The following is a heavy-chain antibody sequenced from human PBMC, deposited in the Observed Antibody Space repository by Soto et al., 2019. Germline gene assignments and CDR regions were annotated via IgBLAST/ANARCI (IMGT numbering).Heavy chain of an antibody. CDR2: MNPNSGNT. V-gene: IGHV1-8*01. J-gene: IGHJ6*02. CDR1: GYTFTSYD. CDR3: ARGSPDYYYYGMDV. Sequence: QVPLVQSGAEVKKPGASVKVSCKASGYTFTSYDINWVRQATGQGLEWMGWMNPNSGNTGYAQKFQGRVTMTRNTSISTAYMELSSLRSEDTAVYYCARGSPDYYYYGMDVWGQGTTVTVSS.